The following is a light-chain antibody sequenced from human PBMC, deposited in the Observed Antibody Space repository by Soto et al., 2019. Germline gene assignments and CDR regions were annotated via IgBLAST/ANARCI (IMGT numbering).Light chain of an antibody. CDR3: SSYTISNPYV. CDR2: AVS. CDR1: SSDVGGYNY. J-gene: IGLJ1*01. Sequence: QSVLTPPASVSGSPGQSITISCTGTSSDVGGYNYVSWYQHHPGKVPKIIIYAVSNRPSGVSNRFSGSKSGNTASLTISGLQAEDEADYYCSSYTISNPYVFGTGTKVTVL. V-gene: IGLV2-14*01.